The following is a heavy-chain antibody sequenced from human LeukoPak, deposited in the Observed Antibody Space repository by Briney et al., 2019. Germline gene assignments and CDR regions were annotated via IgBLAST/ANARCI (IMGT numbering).Heavy chain of an antibody. D-gene: IGHD3-16*02. CDR3: AKDYDYVWGSYGWYFQH. CDR1: GFTFSSYG. J-gene: IGHJ1*01. Sequence: PGGSLRLSCAASGFTFSSYGMHWVRQAPGKGLEWVAFIRYDGSNKYYADSVKGRFTISRDNSKNTLYLQMNSLRAEDTAVYYCAKDYDYVWGSYGWYFQHWDQGTLVTVSS. V-gene: IGHV3-30*02. CDR2: IRYDGSNK.